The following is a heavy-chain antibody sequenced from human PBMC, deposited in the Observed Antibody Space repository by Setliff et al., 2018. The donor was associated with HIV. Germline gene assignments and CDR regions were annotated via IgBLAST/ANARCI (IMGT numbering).Heavy chain of an antibody. CDR1: GFTFNTYT. D-gene: IGHD3-10*01. J-gene: IGHJ4*02. CDR2: IRSTISHT. V-gene: IGHV3-21*01. Sequence: GESLKISCAASGFTFNTYTMVWVRQAPGKGLEWVSSIRSTISHTYYADSVKGRFTISRDNAKNSLYLQMNSRSAEDTAVYYCARDWVDLAVRGLMITGDYWGQGTLVTVSS. CDR3: ARDWVDLAVRGLMITGDY.